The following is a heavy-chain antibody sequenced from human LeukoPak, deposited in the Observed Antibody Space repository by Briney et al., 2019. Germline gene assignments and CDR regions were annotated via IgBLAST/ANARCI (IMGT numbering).Heavy chain of an antibody. CDR3: ARWGCTSTSSYWGLKRFDP. V-gene: IGHV1-2*02. J-gene: IGHJ5*02. D-gene: IGHD2-2*01. Sequence: GASVKVSCKASGYTFTGYYMHLVRQAPGQGLEWMGWINPNSGVTNYVQKFQGRVTLTRDMSISTAYMELSRLRSDDTAVYYCARWGCTSTSSYWGLKRFDPWGQGTLVTVSS. CDR1: GYTFTGYY. CDR2: INPNSGVT.